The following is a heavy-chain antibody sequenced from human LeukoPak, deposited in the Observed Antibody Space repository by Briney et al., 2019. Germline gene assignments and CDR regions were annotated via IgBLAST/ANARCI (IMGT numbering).Heavy chain of an antibody. Sequence: SQTLSLTCAFSGDSVSSNSAAWNWIRQSPSRGLEWLGRTYYRCKRYNDYAVSVKSRITITPDPSKNQCSLQLNSVTPEVTAVYYCARVLRGDGYNLYYFDYWGQGTLVTVSS. CDR1: GDSVSSNSAA. CDR2: TYYRCKRYN. J-gene: IGHJ4*02. D-gene: IGHD5-24*01. CDR3: ARVLRGDGYNLYYFDY. V-gene: IGHV6-1*01.